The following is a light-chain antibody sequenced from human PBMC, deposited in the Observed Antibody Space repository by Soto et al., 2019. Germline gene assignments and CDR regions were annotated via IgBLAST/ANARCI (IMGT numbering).Light chain of an antibody. J-gene: IGLJ3*02. CDR1: NSNFGRYS. CDR3: AAWDDNLNGPL. Sequence: QSVLTQPPSLSGTPGQRVTISCSGSNSNFGRYSVNWYQHFPGTAPKILIYSDDERPSGVPDRFSGSKSGTSASLAISGLQSEDEAEYYCAAWDDNLNGPLFGGGTQLTVL. V-gene: IGLV1-44*01. CDR2: SDD.